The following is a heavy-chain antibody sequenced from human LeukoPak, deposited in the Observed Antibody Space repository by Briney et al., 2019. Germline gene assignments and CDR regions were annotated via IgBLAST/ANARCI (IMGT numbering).Heavy chain of an antibody. D-gene: IGHD6-13*01. CDR3: ASFAAAGDYFDY. J-gene: IGHJ4*02. V-gene: IGHV4-4*07. CDR2: IYTSGST. CDR1: GGSISSYY. Sequence: SETLSLTCTVSGGSISSYYWSWIRQPAGKGLEWIGRIYTSGSTNYNPSLKSRVTISVDTSKNQFSLKLSSVTAADTAVYYCASFAAAGDYFDYWGQGTLVTVSS.